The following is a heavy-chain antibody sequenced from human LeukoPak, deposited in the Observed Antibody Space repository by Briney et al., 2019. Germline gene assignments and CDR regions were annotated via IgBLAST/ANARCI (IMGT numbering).Heavy chain of an antibody. Sequence: SVSPACQISIYTFTTYYIHWVLHPPQQGLEGVVLFNPYGGRTIYAQMSQGRVTITRDTSTSTVYIDHLTLRSEHPTVYYCAKDAVAGTDYFDYWGQGTLVTVSS. CDR2: FNPYGGRT. V-gene: IGHV1-46*01. J-gene: IGHJ4*02. CDR3: AKDAVAGTDYFDY. CDR1: IYTFTTYY. D-gene: IGHD6-19*01.